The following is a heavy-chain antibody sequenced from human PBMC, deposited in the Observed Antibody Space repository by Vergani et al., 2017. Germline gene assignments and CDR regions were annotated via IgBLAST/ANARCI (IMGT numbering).Heavy chain of an antibody. V-gene: IGHV1-18*01. CDR3: ASFWYYYGSGSYYKNDAFDI. CDR1: GYTFTSYG. Sequence: VQLVQSGAEVKKPGASVKVSCKASGYTFTSYGISWVRQAPGQGLEWMGWISAYNGNTNYAQKLQGRVTMTTDTSTSTAYMELRSLRSDDTAVYYCASFWYYYGSGSYYKNDAFDIWGQGTMVTVSS. CDR2: ISAYNGNT. D-gene: IGHD3-10*01. J-gene: IGHJ3*02.